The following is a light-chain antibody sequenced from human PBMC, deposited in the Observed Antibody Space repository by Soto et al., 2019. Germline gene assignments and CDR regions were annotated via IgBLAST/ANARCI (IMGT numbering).Light chain of an antibody. Sequence: IVLTQSPATLSFSPGERATLSCRASQSVSNYLVWYQQKPGQAPRLLIYEASNRATGIPARFSGSGSGTDFTLTISSLETEDFEVYYCKQGKTFGGGIKVEIX. CDR3: KQGKT. CDR2: EAS. J-gene: IGKJ4*01. CDR1: QSVSNY. V-gene: IGKV3-11*01.